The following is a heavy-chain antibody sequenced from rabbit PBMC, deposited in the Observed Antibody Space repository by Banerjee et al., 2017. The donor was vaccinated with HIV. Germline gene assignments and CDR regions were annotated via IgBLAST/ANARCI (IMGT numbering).Heavy chain of an antibody. CDR2: INSSSRNV. Sequence: QEQLEESGGDLVKPEGSLTLTCTASGFSSSSSNWICWVRQAPGKGLEWIACINSSSRNVVYASWATGRFTISKTSSTTVTLQMTSLTAADTATYLCARSVSASGYWNDLWGQGTLVTVS. D-gene: IGHD1-1*01. CDR1: GFSSSSSNW. V-gene: IGHV1S45*01. CDR3: ARSVSASGYWNDL. J-gene: IGHJ4*01.